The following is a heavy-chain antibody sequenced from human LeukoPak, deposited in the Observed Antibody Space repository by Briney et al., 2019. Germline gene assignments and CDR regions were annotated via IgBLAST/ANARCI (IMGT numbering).Heavy chain of an antibody. V-gene: IGHV4-59*01. CDR2: IYYSGST. J-gene: IGHJ6*03. D-gene: IGHD6-6*01. CDR3: ARGRIAARPYYYYYMDV. Sequence: PSETLSLTCTVSGGSISSYYWSWIRQPPGKGLEWIGYIYYSGSTNYNPSLKSRVTISVDTSKNQFSPKLSSVTAADTAVYYCARGRIAARPYYYYYMDVWGKGTTVTVSS. CDR1: GGSISSYY.